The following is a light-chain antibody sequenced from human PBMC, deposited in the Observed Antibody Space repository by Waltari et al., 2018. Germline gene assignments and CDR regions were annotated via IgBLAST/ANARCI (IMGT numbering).Light chain of an antibody. V-gene: IGLV3-1*01. J-gene: IGLJ3*02. Sequence: SYELTQPPSVSVSPGQTAIITCAGDNLGDKNPCWYRQKPGQSPVLVIYGDNKRPSGVPELFSGSNFNTATLTISGAQTMDGAHYYCQAGDSSTASFGGGTKLTVL. CDR1: NLGDKN. CDR2: GDN. CDR3: QAGDSSTAS.